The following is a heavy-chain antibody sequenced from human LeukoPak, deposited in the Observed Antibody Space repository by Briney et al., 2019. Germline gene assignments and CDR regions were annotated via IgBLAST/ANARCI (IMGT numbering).Heavy chain of an antibody. V-gene: IGHV5-51*01. Sequence: LGESLKISCKGSGYSFTNFWIGWVRQMPGKGLEWMGIIYPGDSNTRYSPSFQGLVTISADKSISTAYLQWSSLKASDTAIYYCARAGKTGTTGDAFDIWGQGTMVTVSS. CDR1: GYSFTNFW. D-gene: IGHD1-1*01. CDR3: ARAGKTGTTGDAFDI. CDR2: IYPGDSNT. J-gene: IGHJ3*02.